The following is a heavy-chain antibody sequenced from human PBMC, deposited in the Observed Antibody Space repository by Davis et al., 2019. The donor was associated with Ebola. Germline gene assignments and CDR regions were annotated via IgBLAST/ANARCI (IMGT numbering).Heavy chain of an antibody. CDR1: GFTFSSYG. J-gene: IGHJ6*02. CDR2: ISYDGSKK. D-gene: IGHD3-22*01. Sequence: GESLKISCAASGFTFSSYGMHWVRQAPGKGLEWVAVISYDGSKKYYADSVKGRFTISRDNSKNTLYLQMNSLRAEDTAMYYCAKGDRMDVWGQGTTVTVSS. V-gene: IGHV3-30*18. CDR3: AKGDRMDV.